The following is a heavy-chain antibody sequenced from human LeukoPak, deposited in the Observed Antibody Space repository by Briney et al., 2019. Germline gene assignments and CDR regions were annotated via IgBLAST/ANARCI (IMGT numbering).Heavy chain of an antibody. V-gene: IGHV4-31*03. Sequence: TLSLTCTVSGGSISSGGYYWSWIRQHPGKGLEWIGYIYYSGSTYYNPSLKSRVTISVDTSKNQFSLKLSSVTAADTAVYYCARGITFEYSSSAAGNWFDPWGQGTLVTVSS. CDR1: GGSISSGGYY. J-gene: IGHJ5*02. CDR3: ARGITFEYSSSAAGNWFDP. D-gene: IGHD6-6*01. CDR2: IYYSGST.